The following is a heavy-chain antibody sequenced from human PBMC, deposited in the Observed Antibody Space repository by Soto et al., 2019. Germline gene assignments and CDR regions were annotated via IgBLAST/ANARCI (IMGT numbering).Heavy chain of an antibody. CDR2: INPNSGGT. Sequence: RASVKVSCKASGYTFTGYYMHWLRQAPGQGLEWMGWINPNSGGTNYAQKFQGRVTMTRDTSISTAYMELSRLRSDDTAVYYCASFMVRGVWVHYWGQGTLVTVS. CDR3: ASFMVRGVWVHY. CDR1: GYTFTGYY. V-gene: IGHV1-2*02. D-gene: IGHD3-10*01. J-gene: IGHJ4*02.